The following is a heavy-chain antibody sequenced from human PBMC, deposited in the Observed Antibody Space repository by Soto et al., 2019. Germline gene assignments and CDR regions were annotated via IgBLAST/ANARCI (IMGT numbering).Heavy chain of an antibody. D-gene: IGHD3-10*01. J-gene: IGHJ4*02. CDR1: GFTFSSFD. V-gene: IGHV3-30-3*01. CDR3: ARDPPNSAGFDY. Sequence: EGSLRLSCAASGFTFSSFDMHWVRQAPGKGLEWVTFISYDGSNKYYADSVKGRFTISRDNSKNTLYLQMNSLRADDTAVYYCARDPPNSAGFDYWGKGTLVTVSS. CDR2: ISYDGSNK.